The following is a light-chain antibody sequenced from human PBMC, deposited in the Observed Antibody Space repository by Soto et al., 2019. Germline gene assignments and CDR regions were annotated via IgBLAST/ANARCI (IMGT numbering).Light chain of an antibody. CDR3: QQYYTTPPYT. Sequence: DIVMTQTPDSLAVSLGERAAINCKSSQSILFTSNNKNYLAWYQQKPGQPPKLLIYWASTRESGVHDRFSGSGSGTDFTLTISSLQAEDVAVYYCQQYYTTPPYTFGQGTKVEIK. CDR2: WAS. J-gene: IGKJ2*01. V-gene: IGKV4-1*01. CDR1: QSILFTSNNKNY.